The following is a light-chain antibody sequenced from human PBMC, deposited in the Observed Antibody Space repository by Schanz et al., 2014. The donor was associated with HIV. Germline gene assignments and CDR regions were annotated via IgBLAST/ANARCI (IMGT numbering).Light chain of an antibody. V-gene: IGLV2-23*02. Sequence: QSALTQPASVSGSPGQSISISCTGTSSDVGDYNYVSWYQQYPGKAPKLIIFEVNKRPSGVSNRFSGSKSGNTASLTISGLHTDDEADYYCSSYAGSSALLFGGGTKLTVL. CDR3: SSYAGSSALL. CDR1: SSDVGDYNY. CDR2: EVN. J-gene: IGLJ2*01.